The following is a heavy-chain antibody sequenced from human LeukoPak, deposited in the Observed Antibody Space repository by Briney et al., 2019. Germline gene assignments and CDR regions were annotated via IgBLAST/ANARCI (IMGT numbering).Heavy chain of an antibody. D-gene: IGHD6-19*01. CDR3: ARDRTVAGGWFDP. CDR2: TWYDGSNQ. Sequence: PGRSLRLSCVASGFTLSSYAMHWVRQAPGKGLEWVAGTWYDGSNQENKLSVKGRITISRDNSKNKLYLLMNSLRAEATAVYYCARDRTVAGGWFDPWGQGTLVRVSS. J-gene: IGHJ5*02. CDR1: GFTLSSYA. V-gene: IGHV3-33*01.